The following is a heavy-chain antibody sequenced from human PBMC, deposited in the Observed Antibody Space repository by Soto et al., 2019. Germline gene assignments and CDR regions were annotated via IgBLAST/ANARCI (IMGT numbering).Heavy chain of an antibody. CDR2: INHSGST. Sequence: QVQLQQWGAGLLKPSETLSLTCAVYGGSFSGYYWSWIRQPPGKGLEWIGEINHSGSTNYNPSLKSRVTISVDTSKNQFSLKLSSVTAADTAVYYCARGIYNVLTGGWFDPWGQGTLVTVSS. CDR3: ARGIYNVLTGGWFDP. D-gene: IGHD2-8*01. CDR1: GGSFSGYY. V-gene: IGHV4-34*01. J-gene: IGHJ5*02.